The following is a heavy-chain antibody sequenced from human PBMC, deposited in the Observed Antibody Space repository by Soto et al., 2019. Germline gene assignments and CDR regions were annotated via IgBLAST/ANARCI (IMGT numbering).Heavy chain of an antibody. CDR1: GYTFTGYY. V-gene: IGHV1-2*04. J-gene: IGHJ3*02. CDR3: ARSQQWLYAFYI. D-gene: IGHD6-19*01. Sequence: ASVKVSCKASGYTFTGYYMHWVRQAPGQGLEWMGWINPNSGGTNYAQKFQGWVTMTRGTSISTAYMELSRLRSDDTAVYYCARSQQWLYAFYIWGQGTMVTVS. CDR2: INPNSGGT.